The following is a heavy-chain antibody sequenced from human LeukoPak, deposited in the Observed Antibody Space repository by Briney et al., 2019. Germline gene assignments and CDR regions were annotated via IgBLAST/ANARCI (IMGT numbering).Heavy chain of an antibody. J-gene: IGHJ6*03. Sequence: GGSLRLSCAASEFPFNAYWMSWVRQAPGKGLECVANINQDGSEKYYIDSVRVRFTISRDNARNSLYLQMNSLRAEDTAVYYCARNYYYYMDVWGKGTTVTISS. CDR1: EFPFNAYW. CDR3: ARNYYYYMDV. V-gene: IGHV3-7*03. CDR2: INQDGSEK.